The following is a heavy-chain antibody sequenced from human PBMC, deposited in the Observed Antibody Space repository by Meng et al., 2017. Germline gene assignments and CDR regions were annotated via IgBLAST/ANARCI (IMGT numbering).Heavy chain of an antibody. Sequence: SVKVSCKASGGTFSSYAISWVRQAPGQGLEWMGGIIPIFGTANYAQKFQGRVTITTDESTSTAYMELSSLRSEDTAVYYCARIGGYSYDYYFDYWGQGKRVTGAS. V-gene: IGHV1-69*05. CDR3: ARIGGYSYDYYFDY. CDR2: IIPIFGTA. CDR1: GGTFSSYA. J-gene: IGHJ4*02. D-gene: IGHD5-18*01.